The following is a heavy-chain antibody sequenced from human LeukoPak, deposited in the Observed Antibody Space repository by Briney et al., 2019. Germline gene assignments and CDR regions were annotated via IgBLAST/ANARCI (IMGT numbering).Heavy chain of an antibody. Sequence: SETLSLTCTVSGDSISSGDYCWTWIRQHPGKGLEWIGCIYYSGSTNYNPSLKSRATMAVDTSKNQISLNLISLTAADTAVYYCARGAAQFDPWGQGTLVTVSS. CDR2: IYYSGST. CDR3: ARGAAQFDP. D-gene: IGHD6-13*01. J-gene: IGHJ5*02. CDR1: GDSISSGDYC. V-gene: IGHV4-61*08.